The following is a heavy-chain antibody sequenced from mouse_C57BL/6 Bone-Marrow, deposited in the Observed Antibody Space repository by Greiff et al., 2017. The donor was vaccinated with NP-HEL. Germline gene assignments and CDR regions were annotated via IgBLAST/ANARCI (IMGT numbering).Heavy chain of an antibody. V-gene: IGHV5-4*01. CDR2: ISDGGSYT. D-gene: IGHD3-2*02. CDR3: ATAQASFAY. CDR1: GFTFSSYA. Sequence: EVQLVESGGGLVKPGGSLKLSCAASGFTFSSYAMSWVRQTPEKRLEWVATISDGGSYTYYPDNVKGRFTISRDKAKNNLYLQMSHLKSEDTAMYYCATAQASFAYGGQGTLVTVSA. J-gene: IGHJ3*01.